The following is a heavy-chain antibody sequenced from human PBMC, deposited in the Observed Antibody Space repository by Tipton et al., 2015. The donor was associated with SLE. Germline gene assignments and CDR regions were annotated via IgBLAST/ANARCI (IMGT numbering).Heavy chain of an antibody. CDR3: ARSPTSYCSGGSCYSPWFDP. D-gene: IGHD2-15*01. CDR1: GGSISNYY. J-gene: IGHJ5*02. V-gene: IGHV4-59*01. Sequence: GLVKPSETLSLTCSVSGGSISNYYWSWIRQPPGKGLEWIGYVHYNGNNHNNPSLKSRLTISLDRSKNQFSLNLRSVTATDTAVYYCARSPTSYCSGGSCYSPWFDPWGQGTLVTVSS. CDR2: VHYNGNN.